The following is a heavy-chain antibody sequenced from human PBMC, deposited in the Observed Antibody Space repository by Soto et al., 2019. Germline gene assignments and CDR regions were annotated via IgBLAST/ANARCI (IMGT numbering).Heavy chain of an antibody. CDR3: AKATNSKLLRGTVDS. CDR2: ISSSGVST. CDR1: GFTFSDYA. Sequence: GGSLRLSCAASGFTFSDYAMSWVRQAPGKGLEWVSAISSSGVSTYFTDSVKGRFTISRDNSKNTLYLQMNSLRAEDTAIYYCAKATNSKLLRGTVDSWGQGTLVTVSS. D-gene: IGHD1-1*01. V-gene: IGHV3-23*01. J-gene: IGHJ4*02.